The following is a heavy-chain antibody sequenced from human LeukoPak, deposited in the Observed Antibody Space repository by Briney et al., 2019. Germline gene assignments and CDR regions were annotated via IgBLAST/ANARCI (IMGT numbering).Heavy chain of an antibody. V-gene: IGHV4-59*12. CDR2: IYYSGDT. CDR1: DGSISGYS. D-gene: IGHD3-10*02. CDR3: ARGRGSYIRVGWFDP. J-gene: IGHJ5*02. Sequence: SETLSLTCTVSDGSISGYSWSWIRQPPGKGLEWIGYIYYSGDTNYNPSLKSRVTMSVDTSKNQFSLKLSSVTAADTAVYYCARGRGSYIRVGWFDPWGQGTLVTVSS.